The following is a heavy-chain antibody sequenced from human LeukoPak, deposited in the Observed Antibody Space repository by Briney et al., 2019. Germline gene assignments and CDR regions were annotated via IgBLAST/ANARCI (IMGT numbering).Heavy chain of an antibody. D-gene: IGHD3-22*01. Sequence: PGGSLRLSCAASGFTFSDYYMGWIRQPPGKGLEWIGEIYHSGNTNYNPSLKSRVTISVDRSKNQFSMKLTSVTAAGTAVYYCARDSRAYYYDSSGHFDYWGQGTLVTVSS. V-gene: IGHV4-34*01. CDR2: IYHSGNT. J-gene: IGHJ4*02. CDR3: ARDSRAYYYDSSGHFDY. CDR1: GFTFSDYY.